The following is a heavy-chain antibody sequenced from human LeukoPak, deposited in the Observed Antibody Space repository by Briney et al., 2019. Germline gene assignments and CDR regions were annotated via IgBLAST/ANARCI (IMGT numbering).Heavy chain of an antibody. Sequence: ASVKVSCKASGYTFTSYCMHWVRQAPGQGLEWMGIINPSGGNTSYAEKFQGRVTMTRDMSTSTVHMELSSLRSEDTAVYYCAREPGIAGRYYFDYWGQGTLVTVSS. CDR3: AREPGIAGRYYFDY. J-gene: IGHJ4*02. D-gene: IGHD6-13*01. CDR1: GYTFTSYC. CDR2: INPSGGNT. V-gene: IGHV1-46*01.